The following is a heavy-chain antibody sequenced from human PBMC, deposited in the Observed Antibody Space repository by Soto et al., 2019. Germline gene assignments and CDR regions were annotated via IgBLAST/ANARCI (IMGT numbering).Heavy chain of an antibody. V-gene: IGHV4-39*01. CDR2: LYYSGVT. Sequence: QLQLQESGPGLVKPAETLSLTCTVSGYSVSSTYFYWGWIRQPPGKGLEWIGTLYYSGVTFYNPSLNGRVNMSVDTSKNQFSPRLSSVTAADTSVYYCARHFILRELDYWGQGILVTVIS. CDR3: ARHFILRELDY. CDR1: GYSVSSTYFY. J-gene: IGHJ4*02. D-gene: IGHD4-17*01.